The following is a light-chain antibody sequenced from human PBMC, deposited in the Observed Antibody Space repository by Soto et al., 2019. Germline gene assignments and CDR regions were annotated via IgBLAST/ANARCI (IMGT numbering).Light chain of an antibody. CDR3: QQYNNWPPWT. J-gene: IGKJ1*01. Sequence: EIVLTQSPGPLSLSPGERATLSCRASQSVSSSYLAWYQQKPGQAPRLLIYGASSRATGIPDRFSGSGSGTDFTLTISRLEPEDFAVYYCQQYNNWPPWTFGQGTKVDIK. CDR2: GAS. CDR1: QSVSSSY. V-gene: IGKV3-20*01.